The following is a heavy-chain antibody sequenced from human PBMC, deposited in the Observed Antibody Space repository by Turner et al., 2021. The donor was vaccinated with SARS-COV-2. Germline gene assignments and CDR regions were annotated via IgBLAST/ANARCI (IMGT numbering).Heavy chain of an antibody. CDR2: IYYSGST. V-gene: IGHV4-39*01. Sequence: QLQLQESGPGLVKHSETLSLTCPVSGGPISSRNYYWGWIRQPPGKGLEWIGGIYYSGSTYYNPSIKSRVTISVDTSKNQFSLKLSSVTAADTAVYYCARLLNPGSYYYYYYGMDVWGQGTTVTVSS. CDR3: ARLLNPGSYYYYYYGMDV. J-gene: IGHJ6*02. CDR1: GGPISSRNYY. D-gene: IGHD3-10*01.